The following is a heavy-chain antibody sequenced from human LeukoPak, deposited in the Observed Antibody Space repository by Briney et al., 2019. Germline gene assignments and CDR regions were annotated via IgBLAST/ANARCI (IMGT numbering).Heavy chain of an antibody. CDR2: INPNSGGT. CDR1: GYTFTGYY. V-gene: IGHV1-2*02. CDR3: ASPYCGGDCYYYGTDV. Sequence: GASVKVSCKASGYTFTGYYMHWVRQAPGQGLEWMGWINPNSGGTNYAQKFQGRVTMTRDTSISTAYMELSRLRSDDTAVYYCASPYCGGDCYYYGTDVWGQGTTVTVSS. J-gene: IGHJ6*02. D-gene: IGHD2-21*01.